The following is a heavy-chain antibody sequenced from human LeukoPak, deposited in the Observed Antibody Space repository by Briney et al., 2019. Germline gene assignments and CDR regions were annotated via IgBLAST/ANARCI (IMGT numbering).Heavy chain of an antibody. CDR2: FDPEDGET. J-gene: IGHJ4*02. CDR3: ATVLEARLRLGELSTLGDY. CDR1: GYSLTELS. D-gene: IGHD3-16*02. V-gene: IGHV1-24*01. Sequence: ASVKVSCKVSGYSLTELSMHWVRQAPGKGLEWMGGFDPEDGETIYAQKFQGRVTMTEDTSTDTAYMELSSLRSEDTAVYYCATVLEARLRLGELSTLGDYWGQGTLVTVSS.